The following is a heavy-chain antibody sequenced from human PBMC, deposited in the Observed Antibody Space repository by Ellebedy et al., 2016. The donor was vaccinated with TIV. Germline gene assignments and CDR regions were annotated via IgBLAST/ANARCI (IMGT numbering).Heavy chain of an antibody. CDR3: AKFEDYQPLLMDY. CDR1: GFTFSSYA. J-gene: IGHJ4*02. V-gene: IGHV3-23*01. CDR2: ISGSGGST. D-gene: IGHD2-2*01. Sequence: GESLKISCAASGFTFSSYAMSWVRQAPGKGLEWVSAISGSGGSTYYADSVKGRFTISRDNSKNTLYLQMNSLRAEDTAVYYCAKFEDYQPLLMDYWGQGTLVTVSS.